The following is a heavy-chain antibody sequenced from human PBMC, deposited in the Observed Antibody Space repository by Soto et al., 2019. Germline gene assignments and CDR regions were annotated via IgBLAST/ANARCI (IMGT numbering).Heavy chain of an antibody. D-gene: IGHD6-13*01. J-gene: IGHJ4*02. CDR3: AKYRRTEAEGFTLDY. V-gene: IGHV4-59*01. CDR2: IYYTGTT. CDR1: GYSINNSY. Sequence: SETLSLTCAVSGYSINNSYWSWIRQPPGKRLEWIGNIYYTGTTTYNPSLESRVTMSVDTSKNQFSLKLNSVDAADTAVYYCAKYRRTEAEGFTLDYSCRGTLVTVSS.